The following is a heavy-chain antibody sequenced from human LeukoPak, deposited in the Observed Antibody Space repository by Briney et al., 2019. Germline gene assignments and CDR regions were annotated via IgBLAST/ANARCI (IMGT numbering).Heavy chain of an antibody. V-gene: IGHV3-23*01. CDR1: GVTLSTYA. CDR2: ISSSGSGDNT. CDR3: AKEPSEYSVNWPNYFDY. Sequence: GGSLRLSCAASGVTLSTYAMSWARQAPGKGLEWVSGISSSGSGDNTYYADSVKGRFTISRDSSKNTLFLHMNTLRAEDTAIYHCAKEPSEYSVNWPNYFDYWGQGTLVTVSS. D-gene: IGHD5/OR15-5a*01. J-gene: IGHJ4*02.